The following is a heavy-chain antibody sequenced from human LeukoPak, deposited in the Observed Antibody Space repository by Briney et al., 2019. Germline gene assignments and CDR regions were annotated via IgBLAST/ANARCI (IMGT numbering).Heavy chain of an antibody. CDR3: ARERGYYDSSGYTYYFDY. CDR2: ISAYNGNT. D-gene: IGHD3-22*01. Sequence: ASVKVSCKASGYTFTSYGISWVRQVPGQGLEWMGWISAYNGNTNYAQKLQGRVTMTTDTSTSTAYMELRSLRSDDTAVYYCARERGYYDSSGYTYYFDYWGQGTLVTVSS. V-gene: IGHV1-18*01. J-gene: IGHJ4*02. CDR1: GYTFTSYG.